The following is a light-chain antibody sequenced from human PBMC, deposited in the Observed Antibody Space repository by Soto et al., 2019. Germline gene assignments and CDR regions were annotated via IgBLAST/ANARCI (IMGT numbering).Light chain of an antibody. V-gene: IGKV3-15*01. J-gene: IGKJ4*01. CDR2: GAS. CDR1: QSVRTN. Sequence: EVVLTQSPATLSFSAGGTVTLSCRASQSVRTNVAWYQQIPGQAPRLLVYGASTRATGVPARFTGSGSGIECSLTINFLLSEDSACYYCQQYFNWPHTRTFGPGTKVQIK. CDR3: QQYFNWPHTRT.